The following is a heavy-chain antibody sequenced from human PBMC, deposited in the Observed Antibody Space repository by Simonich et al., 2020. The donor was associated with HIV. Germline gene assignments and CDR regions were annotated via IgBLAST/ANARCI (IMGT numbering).Heavy chain of an antibody. CDR1: GGSFNGYY. Sequence: QVQLQQWGAGLLKPSETLSLTCAVYGGSFNGYYWSWIRQPPGKGLEWIGEINHSGSTNYKPSLKSRVTISVDTSKKQFSLKVRSVTVADTALYYCARLTVYSYGTYYFDYWGQGTLVTVSS. CDR3: ARLTVYSYGTYYFDY. V-gene: IGHV4-34*01. J-gene: IGHJ4*02. D-gene: IGHD5-18*01. CDR2: INHSGST.